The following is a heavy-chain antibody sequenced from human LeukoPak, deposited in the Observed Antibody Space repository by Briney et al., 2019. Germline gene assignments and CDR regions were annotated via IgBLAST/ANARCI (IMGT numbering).Heavy chain of an antibody. D-gene: IGHD3-10*01. CDR2: INPSGGST. CDR3: ARTITMVRGVTEKPYYYYMDV. J-gene: IGHJ6*03. V-gene: IGHV1-46*01. Sequence: ASVKVSCKASGYTFTSYYMHWVRQAPGQGLEWMGIINPSGGSTNYPQKFQGRVTMTRDMSTSTAYMELSSLRSEDTAVYYCARTITMVRGVTEKPYYYYMDVWGKGTTVTVSS. CDR1: GYTFTSYY.